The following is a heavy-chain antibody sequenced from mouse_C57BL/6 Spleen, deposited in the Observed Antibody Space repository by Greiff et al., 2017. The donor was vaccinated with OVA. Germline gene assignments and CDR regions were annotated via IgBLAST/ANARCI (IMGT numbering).Heavy chain of an antibody. CDR1: GYTFTSYW. J-gene: IGHJ4*01. D-gene: IGHD3-2*02. V-gene: IGHV1-69*01. CDR3: ARWTAQATGAMDY. CDR2: IDPSDSYT. Sequence: QVQLKQPGAELVMPGASVKLSCKASGYTFTSYWMHWVKQRPGQGLEWIGEIDPSDSYTNYNQKFKGKSTLTVDKSSSTAYMQLSSLTSEDSAVYYCARWTAQATGAMDYWGQGTSVTVSS.